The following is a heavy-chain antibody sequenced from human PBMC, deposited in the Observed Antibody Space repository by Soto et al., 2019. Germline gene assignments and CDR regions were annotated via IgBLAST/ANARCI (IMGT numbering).Heavy chain of an antibody. V-gene: IGHV3-33*01. D-gene: IGHD4-4*01. CDR1: GFTFSSYG. CDR2: IWYDGSNK. J-gene: IGHJ6*03. CDR3: ARALTTAYYYYMDV. Sequence: GGSLRLSCAASGFTFSSYGMHWVRQAPGKGLEWVAVIWYDGSNKYYADSVKGRFTISRDNSKNTLYLQMNSLRAEDTAVYYCARALTTAYYYYMDVWGKGTTVTVSS.